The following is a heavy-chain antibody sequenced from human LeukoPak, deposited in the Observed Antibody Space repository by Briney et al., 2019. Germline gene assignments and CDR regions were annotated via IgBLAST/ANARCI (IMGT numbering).Heavy chain of an antibody. J-gene: IGHJ4*02. CDR3: ASRLYCSNTRCRNFPFAY. CDR1: GGTFSSYA. CDR2: IIPIFGTA. D-gene: IGHD2-2*01. V-gene: IGHV1-69*13. Sequence: SVKVSCKASGGTFSSYAINWVRQAPGQGLEWMGGIIPIFGTANYAQKFQDGVTITADESTSTAYMELSSLRSEDTAIYYCASRLYCSNTRCRNFPFAYWGQGTLVTVSS.